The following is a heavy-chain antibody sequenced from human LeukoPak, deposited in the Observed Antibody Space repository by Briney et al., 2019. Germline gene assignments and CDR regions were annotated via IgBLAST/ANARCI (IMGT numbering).Heavy chain of an antibody. J-gene: IGHJ4*02. CDR2: INPNSGDT. D-gene: IGHD3-22*01. Sequence: GASVKVSCKASGYTFTGYYMHWVRQAPGQGLEWMGWINPNSGDTNYAQKFQGRATMTRDTSITTAYMELSRLRSDDTAVYYCARGHDRTADYWGQGTLVTVSS. CDR3: ARGHDRTADY. CDR1: GYTFTGYY. V-gene: IGHV1-2*02.